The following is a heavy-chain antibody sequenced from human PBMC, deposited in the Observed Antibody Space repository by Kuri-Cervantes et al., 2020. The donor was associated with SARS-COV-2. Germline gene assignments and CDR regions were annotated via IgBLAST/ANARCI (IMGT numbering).Heavy chain of an antibody. CDR3: ARANTHYYLDY. Sequence: ASVKVSCKASGYTFTSYYMHWVRQAPGQGLEWMGIINPSGGSTSYAQKFQGRVTMTRDTSTSTAYMELSSLRSEDTAVYYCARANTHYYLDYWGQGTLVTVSS. CDR2: INPSGGST. V-gene: IGHV1-46*01. J-gene: IGHJ4*02. CDR1: GYTFTSYY.